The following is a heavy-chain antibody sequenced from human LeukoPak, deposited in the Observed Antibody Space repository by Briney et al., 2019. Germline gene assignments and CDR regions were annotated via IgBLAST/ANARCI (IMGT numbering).Heavy chain of an antibody. CDR1: GFTFGDYA. J-gene: IGHJ4*02. D-gene: IGHD1-26*01. CDR2: IRSKAYGGTT. Sequence: GGSLRLSCTASGFTFGDYAMSWVRQAPGKGLEWVGFIRSKAYGGTTEYAASVKGRFTISRDDSKSIAYLQMNSLKTEDTAVYHCTRERELLDYWGQGTLVTVSS. V-gene: IGHV3-49*04. CDR3: TRERELLDY.